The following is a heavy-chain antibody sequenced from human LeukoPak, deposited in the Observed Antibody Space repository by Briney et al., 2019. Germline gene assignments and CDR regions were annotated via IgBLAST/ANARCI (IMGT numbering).Heavy chain of an antibody. CDR1: GFTFSDYY. J-gene: IGHJ4*02. D-gene: IGHD3-10*01. V-gene: IGHV3-11*01. CDR2: ISSSGSTI. Sequence: GGSLRLSCAASGFTFSDYYMSWIRQAPGKGLEWVSYISSSGSTIYYADSVKGRFTISRDNAKNSLYLQMNSLRAEDTAVYYCARPSMEPVYYGSGSYYNPDYWGQGTLVTVSS. CDR3: ARPSMEPVYYGSGSYYNPDY.